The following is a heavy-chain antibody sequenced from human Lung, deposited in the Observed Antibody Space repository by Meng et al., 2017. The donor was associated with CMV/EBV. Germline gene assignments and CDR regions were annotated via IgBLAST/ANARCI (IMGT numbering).Heavy chain of an antibody. D-gene: IGHD3-16*01. CDR3: ARDFATGPRGDYFDY. Sequence: GSLRLSCTVSGGSISSYYWSWIRQSPGKGLDWIGVMNYRGSSNYNPSLKSRVTISVDTSKNQFSLKLTSVTAADTAVYYCARDFATGPRGDYFDYWGQGXLVTVSS. J-gene: IGHJ4*02. V-gene: IGHV4-59*13. CDR1: GGSISSYY. CDR2: MNYRGSS.